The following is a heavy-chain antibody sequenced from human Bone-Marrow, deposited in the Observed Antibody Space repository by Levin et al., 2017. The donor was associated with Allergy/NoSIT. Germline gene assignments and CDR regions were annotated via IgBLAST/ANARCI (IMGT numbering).Heavy chain of an antibody. CDR2: ISRSSSTI. J-gene: IGHJ4*02. CDR3: ARPDCSGTSCYYFFDS. Sequence: GGSLRLSCAASGFTFSRYSTNWVRQAPGRGLEWVSYISRSSSTISYADSVKGRFTISRDNAKNSLYLQMNSLRDEDTAVYYCARPDCSGTSCYYFFDSWGQGTLVTVSS. V-gene: IGHV3-48*02. CDR1: GFTFSRYS. D-gene: IGHD2-2*01.